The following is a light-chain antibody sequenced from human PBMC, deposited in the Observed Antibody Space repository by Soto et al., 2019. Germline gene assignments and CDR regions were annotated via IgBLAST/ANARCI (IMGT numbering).Light chain of an antibody. CDR1: QSVSDN. CDR3: QQSNNWPYT. Sequence: EVVMTQSPATPSVSPGERATLSCRASQSVSDNLAWYQQKPGQAPRLLIYGASTRATGTPARFSGSGSGTEFTLTISSLQSEDFAVYYCQQSNNWPYTFGQGTKLDIK. V-gene: IGKV3-15*01. J-gene: IGKJ2*01. CDR2: GAS.